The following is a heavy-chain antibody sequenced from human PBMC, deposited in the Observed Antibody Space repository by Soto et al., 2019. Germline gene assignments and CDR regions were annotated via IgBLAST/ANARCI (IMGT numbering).Heavy chain of an antibody. V-gene: IGHV4-4*02. J-gene: IGHJ4*02. CDR2: IFHTGGT. CDR1: SDSIAGENW. D-gene: IGHD6-25*01. CDR3: ARVFSSGSGWMYYFDF. Sequence: QVQLQESGPGLVKPSETLSLTCTVSSDSIAGENWWCWVRQPPGMGLEWIGEIFHTGGTNYNPSLQGRVTMEVDKSKNQFSLKLISATASDTAVYYCARVFSSGSGWMYYFDFWGQGTLVSVSS.